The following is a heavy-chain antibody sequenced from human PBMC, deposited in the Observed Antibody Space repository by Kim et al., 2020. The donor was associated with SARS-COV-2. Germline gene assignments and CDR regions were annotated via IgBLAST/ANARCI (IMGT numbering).Heavy chain of an antibody. Sequence: GGSLRLSCAASGFTFSGYWLHWVRQAPGKGLVWVSRLNPDGTATTYADSVQGRFAISRDNAEHTLYLQMNSLTADDTAVYYCTRGGADGCYSTLGSWGQGTLVTVSS. CDR3: TRGGADGCYSTLGS. CDR2: LNPDGTAT. CDR1: GFTFSGYW. J-gene: IGHJ5*02. V-gene: IGHV3-74*01. D-gene: IGHD3-22*01.